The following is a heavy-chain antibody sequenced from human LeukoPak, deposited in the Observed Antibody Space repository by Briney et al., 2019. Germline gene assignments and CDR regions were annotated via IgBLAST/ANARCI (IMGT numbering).Heavy chain of an antibody. J-gene: IGHJ4*02. CDR3: ASLPIGIFGVVIKWGFDY. Sequence: SGGSLRLSCAASGFTFSSYWMSWVRQAPGKGLEWVANIKQDGSEEYYVDSVKGRFTISRDNAKNSLYLQMNSLRAEDTAVYYCASLPIGIFGVVIKWGFDYWGQGTLVTVSS. CDR1: GFTFSSYW. D-gene: IGHD3-3*01. V-gene: IGHV3-7*01. CDR2: IKQDGSEE.